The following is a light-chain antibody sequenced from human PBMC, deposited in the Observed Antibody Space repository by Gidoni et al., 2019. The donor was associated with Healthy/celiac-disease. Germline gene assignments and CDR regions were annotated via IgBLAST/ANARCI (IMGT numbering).Light chain of an antibody. Sequence: ELVLTQSPATLSLSPGERATLSCRASQSVSSYLAWYQQKPGQAPRLLIYEASNRATGIPARFSGSGSANYFPLTISRLAPEYFAFYYCQQRSNAFTFGPGTKVDIK. J-gene: IGKJ3*01. CDR1: QSVSSY. CDR2: EAS. V-gene: IGKV3-11*01. CDR3: QQRSNAFT.